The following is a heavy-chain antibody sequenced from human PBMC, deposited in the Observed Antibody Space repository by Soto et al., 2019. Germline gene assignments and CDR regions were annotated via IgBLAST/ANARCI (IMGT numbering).Heavy chain of an antibody. CDR3: AREASVAALNWFDP. CDR2: ILYDGTIE. CDR1: GFTFSQYA. Sequence: PGGSLRLSCAASGFTFSQYALNWVRQAPGKGLEWVAVILYDGTIEHYADSVKGRFTVSRDNSKNTVYLQMDSLTPGDTGVYYCAREASVAALNWFDPWGQGTLVTVSS. D-gene: IGHD6-6*01. V-gene: IGHV3-30-3*01. J-gene: IGHJ5*02.